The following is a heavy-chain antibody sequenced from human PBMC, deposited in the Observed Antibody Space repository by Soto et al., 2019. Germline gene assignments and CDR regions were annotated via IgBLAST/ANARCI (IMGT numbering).Heavy chain of an antibody. CDR2: GSYSGTT. CDR1: GVSVSSGSFY. D-gene: IGHD4-17*01. J-gene: IGHJ4*02. V-gene: IGHV4-61*01. Sequence: LSLTCTVSGVSVSSGSFYWAWIRQPPGKGLEWIGFGSYSGTTNYKPSLKSRVTISVDTSRSQISLKVSSLTAADTAVYYCARGATVTQYDYWGQGTLVTVS. CDR3: ARGATVTQYDY.